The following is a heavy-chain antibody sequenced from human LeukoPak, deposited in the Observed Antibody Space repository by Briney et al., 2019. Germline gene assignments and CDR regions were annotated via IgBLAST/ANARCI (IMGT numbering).Heavy chain of an antibody. V-gene: IGHV3-23*01. CDR2: ISGSGGST. D-gene: IGHD6-13*01. J-gene: IGHJ6*03. CDR1: GFTFSSYG. CDR3: AKEHSSSWYSRIYYYYYYMDV. Sequence: PGGSLRLSCAASGFTFSSYGMSWVRQAPGKGLEWVSAISGSGGSTYYADSVKGRFTISRDNSKNTLYLQMNSLRAEDTAVYYCAKEHSSSWYSRIYYYYYYMDVGGKGTTVTISS.